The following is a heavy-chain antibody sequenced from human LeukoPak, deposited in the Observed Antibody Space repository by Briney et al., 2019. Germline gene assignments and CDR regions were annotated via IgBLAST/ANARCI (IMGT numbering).Heavy chain of an antibody. CDR1: GFTFSSYA. CDR2: ISGSGGST. J-gene: IGHJ4*02. D-gene: IGHD3-3*01. CDR3: AKDKRFLEWLFPV. Sequence: GGSLRLSCAASGFTFSSYAMSWVRQAPGKGLEWVSAISGSGGSTYYADSVKGRFTISRDNSKNTLYPQMNSLRAEDTAVYYCAKDKRFLEWLFPVWGQGTLVTVSS. V-gene: IGHV3-23*01.